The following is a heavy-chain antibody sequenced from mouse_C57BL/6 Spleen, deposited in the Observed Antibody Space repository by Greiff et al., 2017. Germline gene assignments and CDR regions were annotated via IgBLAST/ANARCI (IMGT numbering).Heavy chain of an antibody. Sequence: DVMLVESEGGLVQPGSSMKLSCTASGFTFSDYYMAWVRQVPEKGLEWVANINYDGSSTYYLDSLKSRFIISRDNAKNILYLQMSSLKSEDTATYYCARDDGKDYAMGYWGQGASVTVSS. J-gene: IGHJ4*01. D-gene: IGHD2-1*01. CDR3: ARDDGKDYAMGY. V-gene: IGHV5-16*01. CDR2: INYDGSST. CDR1: GFTFSDYY.